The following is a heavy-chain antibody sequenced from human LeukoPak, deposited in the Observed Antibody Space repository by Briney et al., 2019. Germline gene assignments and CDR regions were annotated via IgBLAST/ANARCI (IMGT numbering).Heavy chain of an antibody. V-gene: IGHV1-8*01. Sequence: ASVKVSCKASGYTFTSYDINWVRQATGQGLEWMGWMNPNSGNTGYAQKFQGRVTMTRNTSISTAYMELSSLRSEDTAVYYCARGLGYCSGDSCPPFDYWGQGTLVTVSS. D-gene: IGHD2-15*01. J-gene: IGHJ4*02. CDR3: ARGLGYCSGDSCPPFDY. CDR1: GYTFTSYD. CDR2: MNPNSGNT.